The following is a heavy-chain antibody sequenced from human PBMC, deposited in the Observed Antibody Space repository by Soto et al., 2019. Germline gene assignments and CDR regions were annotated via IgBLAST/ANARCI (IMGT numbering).Heavy chain of an antibody. CDR1: GYTFTSYD. CDR3: ASLPRGYSSGWFLGGEDY. CDR2: MNPNSGNT. D-gene: IGHD6-19*01. V-gene: IGHV1-8*01. J-gene: IGHJ4*02. Sequence: QVQLVQSGAEVKKPGASVKVSCKASGYTFTSYDINWVRQATGQGLEWMGWMNPNSGNTGYAQKFQGRVTMTRNTSISTAYMELGSLRSEDTAVYYCASLPRGYSSGWFLGGEDYWGQGTLVTVSS.